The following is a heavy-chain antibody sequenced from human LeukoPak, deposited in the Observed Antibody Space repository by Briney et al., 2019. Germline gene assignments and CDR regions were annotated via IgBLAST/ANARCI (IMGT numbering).Heavy chain of an antibody. CDR1: GFTFSSYW. V-gene: IGHV3-7*01. CDR3: ARDKRITMIVVAIQAAFDI. Sequence: GGSLRLSCAAPGFTFSSYWMSWVRQAPGKGLEWVANIKQDGSEKYYVDSVKGRFTISRDNAKNSLYLQMNSLRAEDTAVYYCARDKRITMIVVAIQAAFDIWGQGTMVTVSS. CDR2: IKQDGSEK. J-gene: IGHJ3*02. D-gene: IGHD3-22*01.